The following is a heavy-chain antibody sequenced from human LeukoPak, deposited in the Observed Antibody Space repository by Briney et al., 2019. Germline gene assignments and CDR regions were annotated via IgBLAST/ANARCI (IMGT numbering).Heavy chain of an antibody. CDR3: ARAGEVIAAAAYYFDY. CDR1: GFTFSSYA. J-gene: IGHJ4*02. D-gene: IGHD6-13*01. V-gene: IGHV3-30-3*01. CDR2: ISYDGSNK. Sequence: PGGSLRLSCAAAGFTFSSYAMHWVRQAPGKGLEWVAVISYDGSNKYYADSVKGRFTISRDNSKNTLYLQMNSLRAEDTAVYYCARAGEVIAAAAYYFDYWGQGTLVTVSS.